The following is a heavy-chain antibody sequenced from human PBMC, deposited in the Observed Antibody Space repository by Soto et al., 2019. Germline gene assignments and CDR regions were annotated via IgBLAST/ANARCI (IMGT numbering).Heavy chain of an antibody. J-gene: IGHJ3*02. Sequence: QLQLQESGPGLVKPSETLSLTCTVSGGSISSSSYYWGWIRQPPGKGLEWIGSIYYSGSTYYNPSLKSRVTISVDTSKNQFSLKLSSVTAADTAVYYCAGTYYDILTGYLDAFDIWGQGTMVTVSS. CDR2: IYYSGST. V-gene: IGHV4-39*01. CDR3: AGTYYDILTGYLDAFDI. CDR1: GGSISSSSYY. D-gene: IGHD3-9*01.